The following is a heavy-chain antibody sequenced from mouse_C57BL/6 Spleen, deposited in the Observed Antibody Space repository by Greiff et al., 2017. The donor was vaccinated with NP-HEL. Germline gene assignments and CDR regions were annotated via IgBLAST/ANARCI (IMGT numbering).Heavy chain of an antibody. D-gene: IGHD1-1*01. CDR2: IDPANGNT. CDR1: GFNIKNTY. V-gene: IGHV14-3*01. J-gene: IGHJ2*01. Sequence: VQLQQSVAELVRPGASVKLSCTASGFNIKNTYMHWVKQRPEQGLEWIGRIDPANGNTKYAPKFQGTGTITADPSSNTAYLQLSSLTSEDTAIYYCALYYYGSSWFDYWGQGTTLTVSS. CDR3: ALYYYGSSWFDY.